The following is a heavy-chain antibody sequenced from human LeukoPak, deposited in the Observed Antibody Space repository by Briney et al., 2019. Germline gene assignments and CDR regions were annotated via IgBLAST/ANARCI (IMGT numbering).Heavy chain of an antibody. Sequence: PGGSLRLSCAASGFTFSSYAMSWVRQAPGKGLEWDSGISDSGGSTFYADSVKGRFTISRDNSKKTMYLKMNSLRAEDTAVYSCAKVATPRGYCSGGCCYCFDYWGQGTLVTVSS. CDR3: AKVATPRGYCSGGCCYCFDY. D-gene: IGHD2-15*01. V-gene: IGHV3-23*01. CDR2: ISDSGGST. J-gene: IGHJ4*02. CDR1: GFTFSSYA.